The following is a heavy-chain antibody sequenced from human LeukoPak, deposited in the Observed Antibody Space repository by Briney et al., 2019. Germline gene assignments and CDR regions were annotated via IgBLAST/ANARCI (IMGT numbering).Heavy chain of an antibody. V-gene: IGHV4-59*01. CDR3: ARAVVLYFGC. CDR2: IYYSGST. CDR1: GGSISSYY. Sequence: SETLSLTCTVSGGSISSYYWSWIRQPPGKGLEWIGYIYYSGSTNYNPSLKSRVTISVDTSKHQFSLKLNSVTAADTAVYYWARAVVLYFGCWGQGTLVTVSS. J-gene: IGHJ4*02. D-gene: IGHD3-16*02.